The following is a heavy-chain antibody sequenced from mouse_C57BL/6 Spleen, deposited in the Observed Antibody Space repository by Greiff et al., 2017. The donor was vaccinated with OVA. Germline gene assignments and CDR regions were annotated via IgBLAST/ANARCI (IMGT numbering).Heavy chain of an antibody. Sequence: VQLQQPGAELVKPGASVKLSCKASGYTFTSYWMHWVKQRPGQGLEWIGMIHPNSGSTNYNEKFKSKATLTVDKSSSTAYMQLSSLTSEDSAVYYCARDKVYYSNYVGAMDYWGQGTSVTVSS. CDR3: ARDKVYYSNYVGAMDY. V-gene: IGHV1-64*01. J-gene: IGHJ4*01. CDR2: IHPNSGST. CDR1: GYTFTSYW. D-gene: IGHD2-5*01.